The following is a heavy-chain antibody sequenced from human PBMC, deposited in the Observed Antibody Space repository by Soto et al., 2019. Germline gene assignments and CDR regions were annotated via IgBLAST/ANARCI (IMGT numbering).Heavy chain of an antibody. V-gene: IGHV4-59*01. CDR3: ARVDPAHPYYYSYAYMDV. CDR2: IYYSGST. J-gene: IGHJ6*03. CDR1: GGSIRSYY. Sequence: SETLSLTCTVSGGSIRSYYWSWIRQPPGKGLEWIGYIYYSGSTNYNPSLKSRVTISVDTSKNQFSLKLSSVTAADTAVYYCARVDPAHPYYYSYAYMDVWGKETTVTVSS. D-gene: IGHD2-2*01.